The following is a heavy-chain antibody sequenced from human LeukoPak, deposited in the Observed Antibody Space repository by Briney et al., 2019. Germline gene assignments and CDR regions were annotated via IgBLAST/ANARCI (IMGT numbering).Heavy chain of an antibody. CDR2: INHSGST. Sequence: SETLSLTCAVYGGSFSGYYWSWIRQPPGKGLEWIGEINHSGSTNYNPSLRSRVTISVDTSKNQFSLKLSSVTAADTAVYYCARTPVEMATVPYFDYWGQGTLVTVSS. CDR1: GGSFSGYY. D-gene: IGHD5-24*01. J-gene: IGHJ4*02. CDR3: ARTPVEMATVPYFDY. V-gene: IGHV4-34*01.